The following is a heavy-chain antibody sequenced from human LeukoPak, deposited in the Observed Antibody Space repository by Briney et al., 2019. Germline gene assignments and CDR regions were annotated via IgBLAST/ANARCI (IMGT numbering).Heavy chain of an antibody. Sequence: ASVKVSCKASGYTFTVYYMHWVRQAPGQGLEWTGWINPNSGGTNYAQKFQGRVTMTRDTSISTAYMELSRLRSDDTAVYYCARVGTFDSSGFYYFDYWGQGTLVTVSS. V-gene: IGHV1-2*02. CDR2: INPNSGGT. CDR3: ARVGTFDSSGFYYFDY. J-gene: IGHJ4*02. D-gene: IGHD3-22*01. CDR1: GYTFTVYY.